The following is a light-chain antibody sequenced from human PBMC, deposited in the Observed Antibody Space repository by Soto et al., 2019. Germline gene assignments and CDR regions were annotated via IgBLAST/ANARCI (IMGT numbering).Light chain of an antibody. CDR2: DAS. V-gene: IGKV3-11*01. CDR1: QSVSSY. Sequence: EIVLTQSPATLSLSPGERATLSCRASQSVSSYLAWYQQKLGQAPRLLIYDASNRATGIPARFSGSGSGTDFTPPFSSLEPEDFAVYYCQQRSNWPTFGQGTRLEIK. CDR3: QQRSNWPT. J-gene: IGKJ5*01.